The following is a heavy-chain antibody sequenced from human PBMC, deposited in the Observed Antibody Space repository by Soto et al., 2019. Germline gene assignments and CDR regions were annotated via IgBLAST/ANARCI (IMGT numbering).Heavy chain of an antibody. V-gene: IGHV3-7*04. J-gene: IGHJ6*02. CDR1: GFTFSGYW. Sequence: EAQLVESGGGLVQPGGSLRLSCAASGFTFSGYWMSWVRQAPGKGLEWVANINQDGSGKYYMDSVKGRFTISRDNTKNSLYRQRNSLGDDDTAVYYCARDGYHYVMDLWGQGTTVTVSS. CDR3: ARDGYHYVMDL. CDR2: INQDGSGK.